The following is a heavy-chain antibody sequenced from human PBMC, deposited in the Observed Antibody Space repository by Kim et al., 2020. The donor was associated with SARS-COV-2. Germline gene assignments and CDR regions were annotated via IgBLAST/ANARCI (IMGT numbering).Heavy chain of an antibody. CDR3: ARDYSSSSGLDS. J-gene: IGHJ4*02. V-gene: IGHV3-48*01. Sequence: YAGSVKGRLTVSRDNAKGSLYLQMNGLRAEDTAVYYCARDYSSSSGLDSWGQGTLVIVSS. D-gene: IGHD6-6*01.